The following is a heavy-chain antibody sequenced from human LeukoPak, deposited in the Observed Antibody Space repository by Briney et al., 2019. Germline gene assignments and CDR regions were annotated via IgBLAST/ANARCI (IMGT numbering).Heavy chain of an antibody. CDR2: INHSGST. CDR3: ARLGGGDIVVVVAATYYFDY. D-gene: IGHD2-15*01. V-gene: IGHV4-34*01. J-gene: IGHJ4*02. Sequence: SETLSLTCAVYGGSFSGYYWSWIRQPPGKGLEWIGEINHSGSTNYNPSLKSRVTISVDTSKNQFSLKLSSVTAADTAVYYCARLGGGDIVVVVAATYYFDYWGQGTLVTVSS. CDR1: GGSFSGYY.